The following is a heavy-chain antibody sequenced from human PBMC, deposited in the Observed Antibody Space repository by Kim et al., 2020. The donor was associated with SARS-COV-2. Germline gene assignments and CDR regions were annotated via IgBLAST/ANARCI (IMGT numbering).Heavy chain of an antibody. CDR3: ARDNYYGSGSNWFDP. D-gene: IGHD3-10*01. Sequence: SETLSLTCTVSGGSISGYYWSWIRQPPKKGLEWIGYIYYSGDTKYNPSLKSRVTISVDTSKNQFSLKLSSVTAADTAVYYCARDNYYGSGSNWFDPWGQG. CDR2: IYYSGDT. J-gene: IGHJ5*02. CDR1: GGSISGYY. V-gene: IGHV4-59*13.